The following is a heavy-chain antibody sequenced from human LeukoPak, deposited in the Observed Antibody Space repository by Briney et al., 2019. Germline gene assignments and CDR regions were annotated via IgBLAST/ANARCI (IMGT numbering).Heavy chain of an antibody. Sequence: SQTLSLTCTVSVGSISSGNYYWNWIRQPAGKGLEWIGRIYISGSTNYNPSLKSRVTISVDTSKNQFSLKLSSVTAADTAVYYCVRVPLSRGSYYFDYWGQGTLVTVSS. CDR2: IYISGST. J-gene: IGHJ4*02. CDR3: VRVPLSRGSYYFDY. CDR1: VGSISSGNYY. D-gene: IGHD3-10*01. V-gene: IGHV4-61*02.